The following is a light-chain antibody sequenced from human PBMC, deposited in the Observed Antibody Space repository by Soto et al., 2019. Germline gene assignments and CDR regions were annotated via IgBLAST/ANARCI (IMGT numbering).Light chain of an antibody. J-gene: IGKJ3*01. CDR3: QQRSNWRFT. CDR2: DAS. CDR1: QSVSSY. V-gene: IGKV3-11*01. Sequence: EIVLTQSPATLSLSPGERATLSCRASQSVSSYLAWYQQKPGQAPRLLIYDASNRATGLPDRFSGSGSGTDFTISISSLEPEDFAVYYCQQRSNWRFTFGPGTKGDIK.